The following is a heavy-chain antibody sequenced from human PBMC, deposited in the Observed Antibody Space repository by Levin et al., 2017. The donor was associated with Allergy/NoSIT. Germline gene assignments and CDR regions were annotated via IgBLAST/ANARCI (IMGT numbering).Heavy chain of an antibody. CDR3: ARTTCSGGSCTFDY. Sequence: GGSLRLSCAASGFTFSSYDMHWVRQATGKGLEWVSAIGTAGVPYYPGSVKGRFTISRENAKNSLYLQMNSLRAGDTAVYYCARTTCSGGSCTFDYWGQGTLVTVSS. CDR1: GFTFSSYD. CDR2: IGTAGVP. D-gene: IGHD2-15*01. J-gene: IGHJ4*02. V-gene: IGHV3-13*05.